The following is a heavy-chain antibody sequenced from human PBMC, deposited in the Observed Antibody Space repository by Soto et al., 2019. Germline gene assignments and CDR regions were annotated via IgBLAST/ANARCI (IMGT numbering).Heavy chain of an antibody. V-gene: IGHV2-5*02. CDR2: LWWDDNK. D-gene: IGHD3-22*01. CDR1: GSSLSTSGVG. CDR3: AHTSSDYNYWVDS. J-gene: IGHJ5*01. Sequence: QITLKEAGPTLAKPPQTLTLTCTFSGSSLSTSGVGVGWICRSPGKALEWLALLWWDDNKRHTPSLNSRLTIPGDDCRNLVVLTMSNMDPVDKGTFDCAHTSSDYNYWVDSWGQGTLCT.